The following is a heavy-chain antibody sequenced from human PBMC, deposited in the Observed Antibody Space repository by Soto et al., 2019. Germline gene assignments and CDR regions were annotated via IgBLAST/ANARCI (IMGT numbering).Heavy chain of an antibody. CDR1: GASISSFN. CDR3: ARDRGEYTSSWFWYFSH. D-gene: IGHD6-13*01. CDR2: LNIAGTI. V-gene: IGHV4-4*07. Sequence: SETLSLTCSVSGASISSFNWNWVRQPTGKGPEWVGRLNIAGTINYNPSLKSRITMSMDTSKNQISLHLRSVTAADTAIYYCARDRGEYTSSWFWYFSHWGHGTLVTVSS. J-gene: IGHJ2*01.